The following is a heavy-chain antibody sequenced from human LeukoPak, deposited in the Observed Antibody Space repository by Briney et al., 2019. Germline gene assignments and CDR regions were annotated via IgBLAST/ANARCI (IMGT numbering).Heavy chain of an antibody. Sequence: GGSLRLSCAASGFTFSDYAVTWVRQAPGEGLEWVSAIGGDGRGKDYADSVKGRFIISRDNSKNTVFLQMNSLRAEDTALYYCARRVGGTPDHWGLGTLVTVSS. CDR2: IGGDGRGK. D-gene: IGHD1-26*01. CDR1: GFTFSDYA. V-gene: IGHV3-23*01. CDR3: ARRVGGTPDH. J-gene: IGHJ5*02.